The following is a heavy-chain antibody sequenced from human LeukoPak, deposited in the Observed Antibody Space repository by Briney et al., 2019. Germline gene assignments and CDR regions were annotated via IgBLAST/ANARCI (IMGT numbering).Heavy chain of an antibody. CDR3: ATEYHCTY. J-gene: IGHJ4*02. Sequence: PGGSLRLSCTASGFSLSNYAMSWVRQAPGKGPEWVSSISGSAGGAYYADSVEGRFTISRDNSKNTLYLQMHSLRAEDTAVYYCATEYHCTYWGQGTLVTVSS. CDR1: GFSLSNYA. CDR2: ISGSAGGA. V-gene: IGHV3-23*01. D-gene: IGHD2-8*01.